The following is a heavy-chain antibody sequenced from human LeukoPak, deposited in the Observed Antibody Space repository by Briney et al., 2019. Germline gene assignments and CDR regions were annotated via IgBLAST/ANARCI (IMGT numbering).Heavy chain of an antibody. CDR1: GFTFSSYS. Sequence: GGSLRLSCAASGFTFSSYSMNWVRQAPGKGLEWVSSISSSSSYIYYADSVKGRFTISRDNDKNSLYLQMNSLRAEDTAVYYCARDRMGGNWASFDYWGQGTLVTVSS. CDR3: ARDRMGGNWASFDY. V-gene: IGHV3-21*01. CDR2: ISSSSSYI. J-gene: IGHJ4*02. D-gene: IGHD7-27*01.